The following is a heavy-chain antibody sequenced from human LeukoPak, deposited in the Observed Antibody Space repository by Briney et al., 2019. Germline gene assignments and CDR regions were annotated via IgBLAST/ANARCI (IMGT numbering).Heavy chain of an antibody. D-gene: IGHD3-9*01. J-gene: IGHJ5*02. CDR3: AREGIDYDILTGLNWFDP. V-gene: IGHV3-7*01. CDR1: GFTFSSYW. CDR2: IKQDGSEK. Sequence: GGSLRLSCAASGFTFSSYWMSWVRQAPGKGLEWVANIKQDGSEKYYVDSVKGRFTISRDNAKNSLYLQMNSLRAEDTAVYYCAREGIDYDILTGLNWFDPWGQGTLVTVSS.